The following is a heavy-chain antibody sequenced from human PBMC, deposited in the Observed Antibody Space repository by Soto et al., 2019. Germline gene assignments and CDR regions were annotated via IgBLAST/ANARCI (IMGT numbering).Heavy chain of an antibody. CDR1: GYTFTSYA. J-gene: IGHJ5*02. CDR2: INAGNGNT. V-gene: IGHV1-3*01. CDR3: ARGFRGGDAEWFDP. D-gene: IGHD2-21*02. Sequence: QVKLVQSGAEVKKPGASVKVSCKASGYTFTSYAMHWVRQAPGQRLEWMGWINAGNGNTKYSQKFQGRVTITRDTSESTADMERSSLRSEDTAVYYCARGFRGGDAEWFDPWGQGTLVTVSS.